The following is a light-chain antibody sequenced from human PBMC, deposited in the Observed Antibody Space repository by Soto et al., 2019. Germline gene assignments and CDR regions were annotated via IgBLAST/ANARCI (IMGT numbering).Light chain of an antibody. CDR1: SSDVGGYNY. J-gene: IGLJ1*01. CDR3: SSFAGSNNFPYV. V-gene: IGLV2-8*01. CDR2: EVN. Sequence: QSVLTQPPSASGSHGQSVAISCTGTSSDVGGYNYVSWYQQHPGKAPKLMIYEVNKRPSGVPDRFSGSKSGNTASLTVSGLQAEDEADYYCSSFAGSNNFPYVFGTGTKVTVL.